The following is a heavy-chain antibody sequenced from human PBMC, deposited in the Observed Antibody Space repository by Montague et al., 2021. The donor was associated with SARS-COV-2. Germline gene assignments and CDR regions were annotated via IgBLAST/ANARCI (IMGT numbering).Heavy chain of an antibody. D-gene: IGHD1-26*01. CDR3: ARVGGNHYRYFDY. CDR1: GDSVSREIYY. J-gene: IGHJ4*02. CDR2: IYTSGST. V-gene: IGHV4-61*02. Sequence: TLSLTCTVSGDSVSREIYYWSWIRQPAGKGLEWMGRIYTSGSTNYNPSLRSRVTISVDTSKNQFSLRLSSVTAADTAVYYCARVGGNHYRYFDYWGQGTLVTVSS.